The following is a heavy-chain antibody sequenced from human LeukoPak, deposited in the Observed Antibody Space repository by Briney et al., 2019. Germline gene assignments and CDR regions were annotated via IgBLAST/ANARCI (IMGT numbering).Heavy chain of an antibody. CDR3: AKKRALGEVEYSSSYFDY. J-gene: IGHJ4*02. CDR2: ISYDGSNK. D-gene: IGHD6-6*01. CDR1: GFTFSSYG. Sequence: GGSLRLSCAASGFTFSSYGMHWVRQAPGKGLEWVAVISYDGSNKYYAASVKGRFTISRDNSKNTLYLQMNSLRAEDTAVYYCAKKRALGEVEYSSSYFDYWGQGTLVTVSS. V-gene: IGHV3-30*18.